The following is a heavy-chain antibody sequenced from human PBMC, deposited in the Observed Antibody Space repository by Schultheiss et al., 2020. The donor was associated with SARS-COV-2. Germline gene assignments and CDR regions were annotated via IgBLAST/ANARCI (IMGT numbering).Heavy chain of an antibody. CDR2: ISAYNGNT. D-gene: IGHD4-23*01. J-gene: IGHJ6*02. CDR3: ARVATVATFYLGYGMDV. V-gene: IGHV1-18*01. CDR1: GGTFSSYA. Sequence: ASVKVSCKASGGTFSSYAIGWVRQAPGQGLEWMGWISAYNGNTNYAQNFQGRVTMTTNTSTSTAYMELGSLGSEDTAVYYCARVATVATFYLGYGMDVWGQGTTVTVSS.